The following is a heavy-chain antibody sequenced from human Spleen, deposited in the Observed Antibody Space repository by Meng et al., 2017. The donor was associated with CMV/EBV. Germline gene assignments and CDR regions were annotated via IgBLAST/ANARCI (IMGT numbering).Heavy chain of an antibody. CDR3: ARQRLRVVVVVATTDDYYGMDV. J-gene: IGHJ6*02. V-gene: IGHV4-34*01. Sequence: SETLSLTCAVYGGSFSTYYWSWIRQSPEKGLEWIGEINQSGSTNYNPSFKSRVTISVDTSNNQFSLKLTSVTAADTAVYYCARQRLRVVVVVATTDDYYGMDVWGRGTTVTVSS. D-gene: IGHD2-21*01. CDR2: INQSGST. CDR1: GGSFSTYY.